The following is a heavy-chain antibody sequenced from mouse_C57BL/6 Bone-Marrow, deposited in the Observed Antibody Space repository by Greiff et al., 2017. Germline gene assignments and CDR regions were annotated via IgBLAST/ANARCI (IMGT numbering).Heavy chain of an antibody. CDR1: GFNIKDDY. CDR3: TTHYGSSYYFDY. V-gene: IGHV14-4*01. Sequence: VQLQQSGAELVRPGASVKLSCTASGFNIKDDYMHWVKQRPEQGLEWIGWIDPENGDTEYASKFQGKATITADTSSNTAYLQLSSLTSEDTAVDYCTTHYGSSYYFDYWGQGTTLTVSS. J-gene: IGHJ2*01. CDR2: IDPENGDT. D-gene: IGHD1-1*01.